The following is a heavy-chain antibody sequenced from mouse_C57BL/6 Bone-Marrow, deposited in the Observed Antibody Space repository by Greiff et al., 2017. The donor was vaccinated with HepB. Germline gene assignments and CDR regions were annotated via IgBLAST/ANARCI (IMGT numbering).Heavy chain of an antibody. D-gene: IGHD2-4*01. J-gene: IGHJ3*01. CDR2: INPNNGGT. CDR1: GYTFTDYN. CDR3: ARWDYDYAVPFAY. V-gene: IGHV1-18*01. Sequence: EVQLQESGPELVKPGASVKIPCKASGYTFTDYNMDWVKQSHGKSLEWIGDINPNNGGTIYNQKFKGKATLTVDKSSSTAYMELRSLTSEDTAVYYCARWDYDYAVPFAYWGQGTLVTVSA.